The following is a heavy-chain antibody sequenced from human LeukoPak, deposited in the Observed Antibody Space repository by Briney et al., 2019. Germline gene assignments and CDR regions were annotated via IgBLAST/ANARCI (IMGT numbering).Heavy chain of an antibody. J-gene: IGHJ4*02. CDR2: IHYNGNS. V-gene: IGHV4-38-2*01. CDR1: GYSISSGYY. Sequence: PSETLSLTCAVSGYSISSGYYWGWVRQSPGKGLEWIGSIHYNGNSYYSPSLKSRVTISVDTSKNQFSLKLSSVTAADTAAYYCARLGSSGWHLTDYWGQGTLVTVSS. CDR3: ARLGSSGWHLTDY. D-gene: IGHD6-19*01.